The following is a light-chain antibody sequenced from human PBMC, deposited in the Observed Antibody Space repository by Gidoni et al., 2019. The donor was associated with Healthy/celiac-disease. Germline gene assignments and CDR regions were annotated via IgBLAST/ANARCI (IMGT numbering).Light chain of an antibody. J-gene: IGLJ1*01. Sequence: YELTQPPSVSVSPGQTASITCSADKLGDKYACWYQQKQGQSPVLVIYQDSKRPSGIPERFSGSNSGNTATLTISGTQAMDEADYYCQAWDSSTVVFGTGTKVTVL. CDR2: QDS. CDR1: KLGDKY. V-gene: IGLV3-1*01. CDR3: QAWDSSTVV.